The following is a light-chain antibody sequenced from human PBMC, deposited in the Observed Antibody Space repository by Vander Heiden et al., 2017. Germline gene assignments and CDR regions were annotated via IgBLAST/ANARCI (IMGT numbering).Light chain of an antibody. J-gene: IGLJ2*01. CDR3: SAWDDNLNGVV. V-gene: IGLV1-44*01. CDR2: SDN. CDR1: TSNIGSNI. Sequence: QSVLTQPPSASGTPGQRVIISCSGSTSNIGSNIVTWYQRLPGAAPKLLIYSDNHRPSGVPDRFSGSRSGTSASLAISGLQSEDEADYFCSAWDDNLNGVVFGGGTKLTVL.